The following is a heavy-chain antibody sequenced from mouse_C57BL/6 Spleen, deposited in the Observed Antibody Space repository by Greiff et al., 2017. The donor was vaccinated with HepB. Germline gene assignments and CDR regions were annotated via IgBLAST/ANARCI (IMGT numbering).Heavy chain of an antibody. V-gene: IGHV1-53*01. Sequence: QVQLQQPGTELVKPGASVKLSCKASGYTFTSHWMHWVKQRPGQGLEWIGNINPSNGGTNYNEKFKSKATLTVDKSSSTAYMQLSSLTSEDSAVYYCARITTVVARALYFDYWGQGTTLTVSS. J-gene: IGHJ2*01. CDR3: ARITTVVARALYFDY. CDR2: INPSNGGT. CDR1: GYTFTSHW. D-gene: IGHD1-1*01.